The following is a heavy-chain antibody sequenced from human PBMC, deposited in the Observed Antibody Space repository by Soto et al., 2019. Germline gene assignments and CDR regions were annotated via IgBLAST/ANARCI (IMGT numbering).Heavy chain of an antibody. CDR1: GGSISSGGYY. V-gene: IGHV4-31*03. CDR3: ARGSYYDSSGYYGP. J-gene: IGHJ5*02. Sequence: QVQLQESGPGLVKPSQTLSLTCTVSGGSISSGGYYWSWIRQHPGKGLEWIGYIYYSGSTYYNPSPKCRVTIXVXTXXNQFSLKLSSVTAADTAVYYCARGSYYDSSGYYGPWGQGTLVTVSS. CDR2: IYYSGST. D-gene: IGHD3-22*01.